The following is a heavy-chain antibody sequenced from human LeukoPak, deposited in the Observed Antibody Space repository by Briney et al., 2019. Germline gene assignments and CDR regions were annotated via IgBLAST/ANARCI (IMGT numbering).Heavy chain of an antibody. D-gene: IGHD1-26*01. J-gene: IGHJ4*02. CDR1: GGSFSGYY. CDR2: INHSGST. Sequence: SETLSLTCAVYGGSFSGYYWSWIRQPPGKGLEWIGEINHSGSTNYNPSLKSRVTISADTSKNQFSLKLSSVTAADTAVYYCARSAGSGSYPIDYWGQGTLVTVSS. CDR3: ARSAGSGSYPIDY. V-gene: IGHV4-34*01.